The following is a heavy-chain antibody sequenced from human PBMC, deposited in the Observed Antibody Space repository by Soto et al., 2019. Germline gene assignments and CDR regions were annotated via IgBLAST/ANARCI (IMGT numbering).Heavy chain of an antibody. CDR2: MNPNSGNT. J-gene: IGHJ6*02. Sequence: QVQLVQSGAEVKKPGASVKVSCKASGYTFTSYDINWVRQATGQGLEWMGWMNPNSGNTGYAQKFQGRVTMNRHTSISTAYMELSSLRSEDTAVYYCARGARYCSGGSCYSGEGDYYYGMDVWGQGTTVTVSS. CDR3: ARGARYCSGGSCYSGEGDYYYGMDV. V-gene: IGHV1-8*01. CDR1: GYTFTSYD. D-gene: IGHD2-15*01.